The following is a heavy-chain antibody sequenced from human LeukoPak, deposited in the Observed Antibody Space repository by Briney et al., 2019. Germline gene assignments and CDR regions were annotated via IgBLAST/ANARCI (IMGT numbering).Heavy chain of an antibody. CDR1: GGSISSYY. Sequence: PSETLSLTCTVSGGSISSYYWSWIRQPPGKGLEWIGYFYYSGSTNYNPSLKSRVTISVDTSKNQFSLNLNSMTAADTAVYFCARHYWSDPSDYWGQGTLVTVSS. V-gene: IGHV4-59*08. CDR2: FYYSGST. D-gene: IGHD1-1*01. J-gene: IGHJ4*02. CDR3: ARHYWSDPSDY.